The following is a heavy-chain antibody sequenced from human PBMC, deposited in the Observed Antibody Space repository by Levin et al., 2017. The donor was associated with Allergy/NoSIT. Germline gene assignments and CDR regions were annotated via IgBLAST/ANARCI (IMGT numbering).Heavy chain of an antibody. CDR1: GFTFSSYG. CDR3: AKEAYSSGLRTYGMDV. CDR2: ISYDGSKK. J-gene: IGHJ6*02. Sequence: GGSLRLSCAASGFTFSSYGTHWVRQAPGQGLEWVAVISYDGSKKYYADSVKGRFTISRDNSKNTLYLQMSSLRAEDTAVYYCAKEAYSSGLRTYGMDVWGQGTTVTVSS. D-gene: IGHD6-19*01. V-gene: IGHV3-30*18.